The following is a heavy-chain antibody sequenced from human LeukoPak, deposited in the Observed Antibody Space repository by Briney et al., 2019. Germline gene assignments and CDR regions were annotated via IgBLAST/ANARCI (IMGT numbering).Heavy chain of an antibody. CDR2: ISSSGASK. V-gene: IGHV3-23*01. CDR3: ADPGVGF. J-gene: IGHJ4*02. D-gene: IGHD1-26*01. Sequence: GGSLRLSCAASGFTFGSYAMGWVRQAPGKGLEWVSAISSSGASKYYADSVKGRFTISRDNSKNTLYLQMNSLRAGDTAIYYCADPGVGFWGQGTLVTVSS. CDR1: GFTFGSYA.